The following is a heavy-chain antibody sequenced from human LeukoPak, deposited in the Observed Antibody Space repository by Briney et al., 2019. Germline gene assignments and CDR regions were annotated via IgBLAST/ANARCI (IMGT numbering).Heavy chain of an antibody. J-gene: IGHJ4*02. CDR2: IIPIFGIA. CDR1: GGTFSSYA. Sequence: AASVKVSCKASGGTFSSYAISWVRQAPGQGLEWMGRIIPIFGIANYAQKFQGRVTITADKSTSTAYMELSSLRSEDTAVYYCARDLGMGCSGGSCYAPFDYWGQGTLVTVSS. CDR3: ARDLGMGCSGGSCYAPFDY. D-gene: IGHD2-15*01. V-gene: IGHV1-69*04.